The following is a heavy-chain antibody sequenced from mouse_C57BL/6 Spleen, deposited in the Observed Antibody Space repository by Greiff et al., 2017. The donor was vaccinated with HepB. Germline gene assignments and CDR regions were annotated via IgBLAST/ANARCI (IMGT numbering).Heavy chain of an antibody. J-gene: IGHJ2*01. CDR2: IDPSDSYT. V-gene: IGHV1-69*01. Sequence: VQLQQPGAELVMPGASVKLSCKASGYTFTSYWMHWVKQRPGQGLEWIGEIDPSDSYTNYNQKFKGKSTLTVDKSSSTAYMQLSSLTSEDSAVYYCARLFDGYWDFDYWGQGTTLTVSS. CDR3: ARLFDGYWDFDY. D-gene: IGHD2-3*01. CDR1: GYTFTSYW.